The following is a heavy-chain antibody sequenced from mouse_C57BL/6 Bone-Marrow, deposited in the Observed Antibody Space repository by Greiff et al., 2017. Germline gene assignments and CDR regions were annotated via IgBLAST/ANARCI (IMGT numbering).Heavy chain of an antibody. J-gene: IGHJ1*03. V-gene: IGHV1-55*01. CDR2: IYPGSGST. Sequence: QVQLQQPGAELVKPGASVKMSCKASGYTFTSYWITWVKQRPGQGLEWIGDIYPGSGSTNYNEKFKSKATLTVDKSSSTAYMQLSSLTSEDSAVYYCARPCYSNYWYFDVWGKGTTVTVSS. D-gene: IGHD2-5*01. CDR3: ARPCYSNYWYFDV. CDR1: GYTFTSYW.